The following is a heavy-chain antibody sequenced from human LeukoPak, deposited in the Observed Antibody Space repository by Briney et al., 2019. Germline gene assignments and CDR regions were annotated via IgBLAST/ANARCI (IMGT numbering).Heavy chain of an antibody. D-gene: IGHD5-18*01. J-gene: IGHJ4*02. CDR3: AKDSWLIQLWLEY. V-gene: IGHV3-23*01. CDR1: GFNLSSFA. CDR2: ISGSGGST. Sequence: PGGPLTLSCAASGFNLSSFAMSWPRQARGKGVEGVSDISGSGGSTYYADSVKGRFTISRDNSKNTLYLQMNSLRAEDTAVYYCAKDSWLIQLWLEYWGQGTLVTVSS.